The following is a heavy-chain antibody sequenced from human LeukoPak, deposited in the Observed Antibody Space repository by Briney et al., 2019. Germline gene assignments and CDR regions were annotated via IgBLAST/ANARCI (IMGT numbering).Heavy chain of an antibody. CDR3: ARDRGGATWFDY. J-gene: IGHJ4*02. CDR1: GGSISSGDYY. D-gene: IGHD1-26*01. CDR2: IYYSGST. Sequence: SGTLSLTCTVSGGSISSGDYYWSWIRQPPGKGLEWIGYIYYSGSTYYNPSLKSRVTISVDTSKNQFSLKLSSVTAADTAVYYCARDRGGATWFDYWGQGTLVTVSS. V-gene: IGHV4-30-4*08.